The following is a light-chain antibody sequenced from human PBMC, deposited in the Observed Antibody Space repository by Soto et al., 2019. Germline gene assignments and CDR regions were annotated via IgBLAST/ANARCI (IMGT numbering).Light chain of an antibody. CDR3: QQASSLPIT. CDR1: QGISRW. V-gene: IGKV1-12*01. Sequence: DIQMTQSPSTLPAYVGDRVTITCRASQGISRWLTWYQQKPGKAPKLLIYAASRLQSGVPSRFSGSGSGTDFTLTISSLQPEDFATYYCQQASSLPITFGQGTRLEIK. J-gene: IGKJ5*01. CDR2: AAS.